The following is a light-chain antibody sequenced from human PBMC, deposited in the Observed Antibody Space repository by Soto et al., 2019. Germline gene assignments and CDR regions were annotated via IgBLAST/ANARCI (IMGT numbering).Light chain of an antibody. CDR1: SSDVGGYNY. V-gene: IGLV2-14*01. CDR3: SSYATSTLVV. CDR2: DVS. J-gene: IGLJ2*01. Sequence: QSALTQPASVSGSPGQSITISCTGTSSDVGGYNYVSWYQQYPGKAPKVMIYDVSNRPSGVSNRFSGSKSGNTASLTISGLRAEDEADYYCSSYATSTLVVFGGGTKLTVL.